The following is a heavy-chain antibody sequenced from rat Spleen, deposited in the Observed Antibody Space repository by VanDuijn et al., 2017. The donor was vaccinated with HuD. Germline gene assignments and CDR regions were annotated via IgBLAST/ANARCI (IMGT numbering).Heavy chain of an antibody. D-gene: IGHD1-9*01. J-gene: IGHJ2*01. CDR1: GFTFSNYG. V-gene: IGHV5-19*01. CDR2: ISPTGAIT. CDR3: ARPTTGIPFNY. Sequence: EVQLVESGGDLVQPGRSVRLSCAASGFTFSNYGMHWIRQAPTKGLEWVASISPTGAITNYRDSVKGRFTISRDNAKSTLYLQMDSLRSEDTAIYYCARPTTGIPFNYWGQGVMVTVSS.